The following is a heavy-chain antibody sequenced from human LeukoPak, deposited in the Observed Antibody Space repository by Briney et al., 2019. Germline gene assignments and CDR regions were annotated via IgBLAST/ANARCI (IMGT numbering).Heavy chain of an antibody. V-gene: IGHV4-59*08. CDR1: GGSFSGYY. J-gene: IGHJ4*02. CDR2: IYYSGST. Sequence: SETLSLTCAVYGGSFSGYYWSWIRQPPGKGLEWIGSIYYSGSTRHNPSLKSRVTISVDTSKNQFSLKLTSVTAADTAVYYCARRRTGSDYWGQGTLVTVSS. CDR3: ARRRTGSDY. D-gene: IGHD3/OR15-3a*01.